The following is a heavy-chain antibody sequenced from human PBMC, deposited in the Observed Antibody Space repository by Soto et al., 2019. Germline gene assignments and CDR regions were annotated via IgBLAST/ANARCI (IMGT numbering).Heavy chain of an antibody. CDR1: GDIFTKYW. CDR2: IYYDDSDT. V-gene: IGHV5-51*01. D-gene: IGHD3-16*02. CDR3: ARVVIPDNWFDA. J-gene: IGHJ5*02. Sequence: GESLKISCKVSGDIFTKYWIGWVRQKPGKGLGWMGIIYYDDSDTRYSPSFQGQVTMSADKSSSTAYLQWSSLKASDTAMYYCARVVIPDNWFDAWGQGTMVTVSS.